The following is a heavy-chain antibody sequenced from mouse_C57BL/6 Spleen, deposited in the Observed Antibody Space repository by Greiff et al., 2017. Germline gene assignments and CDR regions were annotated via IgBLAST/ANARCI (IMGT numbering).Heavy chain of an antibody. D-gene: IGHD1-1*01. Sequence: QAQLQQPGAELVKPGASVKVSCKASGYTFTSYWMHWVKQRPGQGLEWIGRIHPSDSDTNYNQKFKGKATLTVDKSSSTAYMQLSSLTSEDSAVYYCAISYGSSYWYFDVWGTGTTVTVSS. J-gene: IGHJ1*03. CDR2: IHPSDSDT. V-gene: IGHV1-74*01. CDR3: AISYGSSYWYFDV. CDR1: GYTFTSYW.